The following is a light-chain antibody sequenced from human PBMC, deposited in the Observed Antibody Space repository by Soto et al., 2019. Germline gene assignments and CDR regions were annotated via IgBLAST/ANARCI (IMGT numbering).Light chain of an antibody. J-gene: IGKJ5*01. CDR3: QKRGDWPQIN. CDR2: NAS. CDR1: QSVSTF. Sequence: ELLFTQSPAPLSFSPVSRSIPSLSGSQSVSTFLSWFQQKPGQPPRLIIYNASNRTTGIPDRFSGSGSGTDFTLTISRLEPEDFAVYYCQKRGDWPQINLGKGPRLELK. V-gene: IGKV3-11*01.